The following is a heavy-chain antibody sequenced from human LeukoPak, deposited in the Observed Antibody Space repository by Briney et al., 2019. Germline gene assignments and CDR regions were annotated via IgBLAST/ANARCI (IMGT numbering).Heavy chain of an antibody. J-gene: IGHJ6*02. CDR3: ARALCSGGRCYFYVLDV. Sequence: GGSLRLSCAASGFTVSSNYMSWVRQAPGKGLEWVSVIDSGGSIFYADSVKGRFTVSRDNSKNTLYLQVNSPRAEDTAVYYCARALCSGGRCYFYVLDVWGQGTTVTVPS. CDR1: GFTVSSNY. V-gene: IGHV3-66*01. D-gene: IGHD2-15*01. CDR2: IDSGGSI.